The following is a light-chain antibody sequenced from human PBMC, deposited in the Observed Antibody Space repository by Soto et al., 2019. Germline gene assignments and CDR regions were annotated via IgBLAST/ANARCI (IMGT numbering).Light chain of an antibody. CDR3: QQYNNWPQT. J-gene: IGKJ1*01. Sequence: EIVLTHSPGTLSLSPGERATLSCRASQSVSSSYLAWYQQKPGQAPRLLIYGASSRATGIPDRFSGSGSGTDFTLTISSLQSEDFAVYYCQQYNNWPQTFGQGTKVDIK. CDR1: QSVSSSY. V-gene: IGKV3-20*01. CDR2: GAS.